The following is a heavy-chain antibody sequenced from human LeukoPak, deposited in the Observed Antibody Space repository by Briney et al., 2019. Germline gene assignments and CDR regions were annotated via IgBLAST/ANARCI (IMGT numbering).Heavy chain of an antibody. CDR3: TRNLYGDNFDY. J-gene: IGHJ4*02. D-gene: IGHD3-10*01. CDR1: GFTFSDYY. CDR2: ISSGAGTI. V-gene: IGHV3-11*01. Sequence: AGGSLRLSCAASGFTFSDYYMSWIRQAPGKGVEWVSYISSGAGTIYYPHSVKPRFPISRDNAKNSLYLQMNSLRAEDTAVYYCTRNLYGDNFDYWGQGTLVTVSS.